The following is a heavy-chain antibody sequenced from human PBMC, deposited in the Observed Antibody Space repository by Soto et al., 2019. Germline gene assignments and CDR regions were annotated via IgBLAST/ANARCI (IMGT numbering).Heavy chain of an antibody. J-gene: IGHJ4*02. V-gene: IGHV4-59*08. D-gene: IGHD6-19*01. CDR3: ARHGGIAVAVDDY. CDR2: IYYSGST. CDR1: GGSISSYY. Sequence: KTSETLSLTCTVSGGSISSYYWSWIRQPPGKGLEWIGYIYYSGSTNYNPSLKSRVTISVDTSKNQFSLKLSSVTAADTAVYYCARHGGIAVAVDDYWGQGTLVTVSS.